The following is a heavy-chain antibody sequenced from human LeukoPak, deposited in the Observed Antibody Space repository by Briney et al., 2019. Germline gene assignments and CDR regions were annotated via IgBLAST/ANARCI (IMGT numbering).Heavy chain of an antibody. CDR2: IKTDGATT. CDR1: GFTFNNAW. CDR3: TTRVVTTNDF. J-gene: IGHJ4*02. D-gene: IGHD2-21*02. Sequence: PGGSLRLSCAAPGFTFNNAWMNWVRQAPGKGLEWVGRIKTDGATTDYPAPVKGRFTVSRDNSKTTLYLQMNSLKTEDTAVYYCTTRVVTTNDFWGQGTLVTVSS. V-gene: IGHV3-15*01.